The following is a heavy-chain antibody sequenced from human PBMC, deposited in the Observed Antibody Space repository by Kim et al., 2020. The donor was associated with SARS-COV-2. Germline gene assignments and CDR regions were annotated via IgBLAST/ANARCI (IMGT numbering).Heavy chain of an antibody. V-gene: IGHV3-30*01. CDR3: ARVNSGSYFGHFDY. Sequence: ADSVKDRFTISRDNSKNTLYLQMNSLRAEDTAVYYCARVNSGSYFGHFDYWGQGTLVTVSS. D-gene: IGHD1-26*01. J-gene: IGHJ4*02.